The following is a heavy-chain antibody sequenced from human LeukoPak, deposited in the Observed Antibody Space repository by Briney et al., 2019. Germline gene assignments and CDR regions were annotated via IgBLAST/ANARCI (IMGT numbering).Heavy chain of an antibody. V-gene: IGHV4-31*03. Sequence: SSQTLSLTCTVSGGSISSGGYYWSWIRQHPGKGLEWIGYIYYSGSTYYNPSLKSRVTISVDTSKNQFSLKLSSVTAADTAVYYCARGSTWGSAADYWGQGTLVTVSS. J-gene: IGHJ4*02. CDR1: GGSISSGGYY. CDR2: IYYSGST. D-gene: IGHD3-16*01. CDR3: ARGSTWGSAADY.